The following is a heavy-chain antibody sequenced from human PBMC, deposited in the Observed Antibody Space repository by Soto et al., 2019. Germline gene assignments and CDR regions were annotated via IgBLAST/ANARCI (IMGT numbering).Heavy chain of an antibody. Sequence: QVQLVQSGAEVKKPGASVKVSCKASGYTFSSYAMPWVRQAPGQRLEWMGWINAGNGNTKYSQKFQGRVTITRDTSASTAYMELSSLRSEDTAVYYCARDPGYSYGYNWGQGTLVTVSS. J-gene: IGHJ4*02. CDR2: INAGNGNT. CDR3: ARDPGYSYGYN. CDR1: GYTFSSYA. V-gene: IGHV1-3*01. D-gene: IGHD5-18*01.